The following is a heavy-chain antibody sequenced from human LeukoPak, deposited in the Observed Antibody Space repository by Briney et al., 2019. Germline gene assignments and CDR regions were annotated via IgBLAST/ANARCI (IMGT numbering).Heavy chain of an antibody. V-gene: IGHV3-21*01. CDR2: ISSSSSYI. CDR3: ARTMYSSGWYAFDY. CDR1: GFTFSSYS. D-gene: IGHD6-19*01. Sequence: GGSLRLSCAASGFTFSSYSMNWVRQAPGKGLEWVSSISSSSSYIYYADSVKGRFTISRDNAKNSLYPQMNSLRAEDTAVYYCARTMYSSGWYAFDYWGQGTLVTVSS. J-gene: IGHJ4*02.